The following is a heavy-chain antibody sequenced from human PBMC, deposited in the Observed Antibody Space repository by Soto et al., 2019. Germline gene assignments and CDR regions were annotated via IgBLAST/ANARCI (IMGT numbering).Heavy chain of an antibody. V-gene: IGHV3-74*01. Sequence: EVQLVESGGGLVQPGGSLRLSCAASGFTFSSYWMHWVRQAPGKGLVWVSRINSDGSSTSYADSVKGRFTISRDNAKNTLYLQMNSLRAEDTAVYYCARYNRITMDSHAFDIWGQGTMVTVSS. D-gene: IGHD3-10*01. CDR1: GFTFSSYW. CDR2: INSDGSST. CDR3: ARYNRITMDSHAFDI. J-gene: IGHJ3*02.